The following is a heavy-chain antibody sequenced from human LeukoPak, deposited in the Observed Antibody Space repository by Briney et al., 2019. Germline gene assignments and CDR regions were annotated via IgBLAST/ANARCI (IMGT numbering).Heavy chain of an antibody. CDR1: VFTVSSNY. CDR3: ARERGVLVVVRGRNWFDP. CDR2: IYSGGST. J-gene: IGHJ5*02. V-gene: IGHV3-53*05. Sequence: GGSLRLSCAASVFTVSSNYMSWVRQAPGKGLEWVSVIYSGGSTYYADSVKGRFTISRDNSKNTLYLQMNSLRAEDTAVYYCARERGVLVVVRGRNWFDPWGQGTLVTVSS. D-gene: IGHD2-2*01.